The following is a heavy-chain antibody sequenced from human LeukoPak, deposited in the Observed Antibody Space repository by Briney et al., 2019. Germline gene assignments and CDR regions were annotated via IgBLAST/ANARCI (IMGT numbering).Heavy chain of an antibody. V-gene: IGHV3-7*01. J-gene: IGHJ4*02. D-gene: IGHD4-23*01. CDR2: INKDGSDK. Sequence: GGSLRLSCAASGFTFNMYWMTWVRQAPRKGLESVAYINKDGSDKYYVDSVKGRFTVSRDNAKNSLYLQMNSLRAEDTAVYYCARDAGYGGNSDYWGQGTLVTVSS. CDR1: GFTFNMYW. CDR3: ARDAGYGGNSDY.